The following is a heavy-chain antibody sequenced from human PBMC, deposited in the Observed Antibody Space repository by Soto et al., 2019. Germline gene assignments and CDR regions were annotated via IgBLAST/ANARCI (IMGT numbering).Heavy chain of an antibody. Sequence: GGSLRLSCAASGFTFSSYSMNWVRQAPGKGLEWVSSISSSSSYIYYADSVKGRFTISRDNAKNSLYLQMNSLRAEDTAVYYCARDAPGWFGELSAPDSHDYWGQGTLVTVSS. CDR1: GFTFSSYS. D-gene: IGHD3-10*01. CDR3: ARDAPGWFGELSAPDSHDY. J-gene: IGHJ4*02. CDR2: ISSSSSYI. V-gene: IGHV3-21*01.